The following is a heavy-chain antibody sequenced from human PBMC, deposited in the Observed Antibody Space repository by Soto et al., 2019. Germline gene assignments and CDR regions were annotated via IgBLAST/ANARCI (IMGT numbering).Heavy chain of an antibody. CDR3: ARAFGGYYYVDWFDP. Sequence: SETLSLTCAVSGGSISSGGYSWSWIRQPPGKGLEWIGYIYHSGSTYYNPSLKSRVTISVDRSKNQFSLKLSSVTAADTAVYYCARAFGGYYYVDWFDPWGQGTLVTVSS. V-gene: IGHV4-30-2*01. J-gene: IGHJ5*02. D-gene: IGHD3-22*01. CDR1: GGSISSGGYS. CDR2: IYHSGST.